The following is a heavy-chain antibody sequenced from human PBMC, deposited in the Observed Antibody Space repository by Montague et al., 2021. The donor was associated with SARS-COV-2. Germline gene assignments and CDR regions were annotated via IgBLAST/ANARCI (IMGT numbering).Heavy chain of an antibody. Sequence: SETLSLTCTVSGVVEIRRRSDEHTSELQSLAELVCRLLLEKKRSTYFNPSLKSRVAISIDTSKNQFSLKLSSVTAADTAVYYCARRPYYYDSSGRFDPWGHGVLVTVSS. CDR2: LEKKRST. J-gene: IGHJ5*02. CDR3: ARRPYYYDSSGRFDP. V-gene: IGHV4-39*07. CDR1: GVVEIRRRSD. D-gene: IGHD3-22*01.